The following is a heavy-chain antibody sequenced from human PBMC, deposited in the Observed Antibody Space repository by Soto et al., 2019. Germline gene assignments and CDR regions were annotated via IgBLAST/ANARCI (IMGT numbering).Heavy chain of an antibody. CDR2: ISGRGGST. CDR3: ACKTGRYYYFCY. CDR1: GFTFSSYA. D-gene: IGHD1-26*01. V-gene: IGHV3-23*01. Sequence: EVQLLESGGNLVQPGGYLRRPCAASGFTFSSYAMTWVRPAPGKGLEWVSAISGRGGSTDYADSVKGRLTIPRDNSKTTLYMQMSSLRAEDTDVYYCACKTGRYYYFCYCGQVTLVTVSS. J-gene: IGHJ4*02.